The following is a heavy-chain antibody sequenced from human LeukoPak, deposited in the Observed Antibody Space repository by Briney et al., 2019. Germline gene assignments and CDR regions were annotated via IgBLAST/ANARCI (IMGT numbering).Heavy chain of an antibody. CDR2: IYTSGST. Sequence: SQTLSLTCTVSGGSISSGDYYWNWIRQPAGKGLEWIGRIYTSGSTNYNPSLKSRVTISVDTSKNQFSLNLSSMTAADTAVYYCARGYCSDWTCWSSFRYWGQGTLVTVSS. V-gene: IGHV4-61*02. CDR3: ARGYCSDWTCWSSFRY. CDR1: GGSISSGDYY. D-gene: IGHD2-15*01. J-gene: IGHJ4*02.